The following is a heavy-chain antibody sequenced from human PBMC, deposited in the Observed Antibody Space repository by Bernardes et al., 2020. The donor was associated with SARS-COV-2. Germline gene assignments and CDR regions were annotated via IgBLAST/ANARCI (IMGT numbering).Heavy chain of an antibody. J-gene: IGHJ4*02. CDR3: ARDVGGYVSYYFDY. CDR1: GDSISSGTHY. D-gene: IGHD5-12*01. V-gene: IGHV4-61*02. Sequence: SETLSLTCTVSGDSISSGTHYWSWLRQPAGKELEWIGRIYTSGSTNYNPSLKSRVTISVDGSKNQFSLKLSSVTAADTAVYYCARDVGGYVSYYFDYWGQGTLVTVSS. CDR2: IYTSGST.